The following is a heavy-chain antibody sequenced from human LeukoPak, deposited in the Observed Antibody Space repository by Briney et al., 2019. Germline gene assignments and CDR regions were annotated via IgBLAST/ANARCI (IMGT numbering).Heavy chain of an antibody. V-gene: IGHV4-59*12. CDR1: GGSISSYY. J-gene: IGHJ4*02. D-gene: IGHD3-22*01. CDR2: IYYSGST. CDR3: ASTYYDSSGSLYYFDY. Sequence: SETLSLTCTVSGGSISSYYWSWIRQPPGKGLEWIGYIYYSGSTNYNPSLKSRVTISVDTSKNQFSLKLSSVTAADTAVYYCASTYYDSSGSLYYFDYWGQGTLVTASS.